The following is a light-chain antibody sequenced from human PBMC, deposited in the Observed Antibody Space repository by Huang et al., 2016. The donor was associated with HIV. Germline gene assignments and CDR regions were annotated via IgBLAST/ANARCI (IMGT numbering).Light chain of an antibody. CDR3: MQALQTPFT. CDR1: QSLLHSNGYNY. Sequence: DIVMTQSPLSLPVTPGEPASISCRSSQSLLHSNGYNYLHWYLQKPGQSPQLLIYLGSNRASGVPDRFSGSGSGTDFTLKSSRVEAEDVGVYYCMQALQTPFTFGPGTKVDIK. V-gene: IGKV2-28*01. CDR2: LGS. J-gene: IGKJ3*01.